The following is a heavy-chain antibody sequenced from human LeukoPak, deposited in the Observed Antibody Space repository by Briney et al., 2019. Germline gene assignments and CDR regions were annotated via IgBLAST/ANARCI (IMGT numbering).Heavy chain of an antibody. CDR2: TSSSSTI. Sequence: PGGSLRLSCGASGFTFSSYNMNWVRQAPGKGREWVSYTSSSSTIYYADSVKSRFTISRDNAKNSLYLQMNSLRAEDTAVYYCARLRYYGMDVWGQGTTVTVSS. CDR1: GFTFSSYN. V-gene: IGHV3-69-1*01. CDR3: ARLRYYGMDV. J-gene: IGHJ6*02.